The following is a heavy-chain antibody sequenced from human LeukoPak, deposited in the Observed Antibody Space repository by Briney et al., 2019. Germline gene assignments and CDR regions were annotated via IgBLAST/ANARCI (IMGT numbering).Heavy chain of an antibody. Sequence: GGSLRLSCAASGFTFNNYTMNWVRQAPGKGLEWVSSISGGGETTYYADPAKGRFTISRDNSQNTLYLQMNSLRAEDTAVYYCARDYADYVGYFFFDYWGQGTLVTVSS. CDR1: GFTFNNYT. J-gene: IGHJ4*02. V-gene: IGHV3-23*01. CDR2: ISGGGETT. CDR3: ARDYADYVGYFFFDY. D-gene: IGHD4-17*01.